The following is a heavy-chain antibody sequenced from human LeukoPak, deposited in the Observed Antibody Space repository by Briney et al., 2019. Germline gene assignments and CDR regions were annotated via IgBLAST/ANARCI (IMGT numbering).Heavy chain of an antibody. J-gene: IGHJ3*02. V-gene: IGHV4-59*12. CDR1: GGSISSYY. D-gene: IGHD6-13*01. Sequence: PSETLSLTCTVSGGSISSYYWSWIRQPPGKGLEWIGYIYHSGSTYYNPSLKSRVTISVDRSKNQFSLKLSSVTAADTAVYYCAREGAAAGFDIWGQGTMVTVSS. CDR3: AREGAAAGFDI. CDR2: IYHSGST.